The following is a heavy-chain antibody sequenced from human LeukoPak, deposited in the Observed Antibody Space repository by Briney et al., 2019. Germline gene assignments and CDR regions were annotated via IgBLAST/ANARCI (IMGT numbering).Heavy chain of an antibody. CDR3: ARAGDRCSMTSCYSWFDP. D-gene: IGHD2-2*01. CDR2: IYTSGST. J-gene: IGHJ5*02. CDR1: GGSISSGSYY. Sequence: SETLSLTCTVSGGSISSGSYYWSWIRQPAGKGLEWIGRIYTSGSTNYNPSLKSRVTISVDTSKNQFSLKLSSVTAADTAVYDCARAGDRCSMTSCYSWFDPWGQGTLVTVSS. V-gene: IGHV4-61*02.